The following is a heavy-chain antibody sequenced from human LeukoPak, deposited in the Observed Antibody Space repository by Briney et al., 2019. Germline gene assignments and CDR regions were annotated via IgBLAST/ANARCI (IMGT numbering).Heavy chain of an antibody. CDR1: GFTFSNSA. J-gene: IGHJ4*02. D-gene: IGHD5/OR15-5a*01. CDR3: VKGGLYESTAYYLDY. V-gene: IGHV3-23*01. CDR2: ISASGGNT. Sequence: PGGSLRLSCAASGFTFSNSAMNWVRQAPGKGLEWVSSISASGGNTYYADSVKGRFTISRDNSKNTLYLQMNSLRAEDTAVYFCVKGGLYESTAYYLDYWGQGTLVTVSS.